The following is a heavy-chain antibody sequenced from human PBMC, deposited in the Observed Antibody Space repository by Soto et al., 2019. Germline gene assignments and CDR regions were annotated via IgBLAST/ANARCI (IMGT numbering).Heavy chain of an antibody. CDR3: ARDQPGGNLAY. D-gene: IGHD2-15*01. CDR2: IYHSGST. Sequence: QVQLQESGPGLVKPSGTLSLTCAVSGGSISSSNWWSWVRQPPGKGLEWIGEIYHSGSTNYNPPLQRRLTISVDKSKNQFSLKLSSVTAADTAVYYCARDQPGGNLAYWGQGTLVTVSS. J-gene: IGHJ4*02. V-gene: IGHV4-4*02. CDR1: GGSISSSNW.